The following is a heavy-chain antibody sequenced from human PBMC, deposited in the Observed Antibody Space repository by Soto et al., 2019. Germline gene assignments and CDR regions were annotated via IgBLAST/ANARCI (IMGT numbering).Heavy chain of an antibody. V-gene: IGHV4-59*12. Sequence: SETLSLTCTVSGGSISSYYWSWIRQPPGKGLERIGYIYYSGSTNYNPSLKSRVTISVDTSKNQFSLKLSSVTAADTAVYYCARFLYQGVKTYSYSYWAVWGKGPTVPVS. D-gene: IGHD3-22*01. CDR3: ARFLYQGVKTYSYSYWAV. J-gene: IGHJ6*03. CDR2: IYYSGST. CDR1: GGSISSYY.